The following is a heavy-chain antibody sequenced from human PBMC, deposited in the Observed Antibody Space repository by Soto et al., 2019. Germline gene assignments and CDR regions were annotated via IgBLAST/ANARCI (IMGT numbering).Heavy chain of an antibody. CDR2: IYYSGST. Sequence: SETLSLTCTVSGGSISSYYWSWIRQPPGKGLEWIGYIYYSGSTNYNPSLKSRVTISVDTSKNQFSLKLSSVTAADTAVYYCARSEYYDFWSGSYYFDYWGQGTLVTVSS. CDR3: ARSEYYDFWSGSYYFDY. V-gene: IGHV4-59*08. J-gene: IGHJ4*02. CDR1: GGSISSYY. D-gene: IGHD3-3*01.